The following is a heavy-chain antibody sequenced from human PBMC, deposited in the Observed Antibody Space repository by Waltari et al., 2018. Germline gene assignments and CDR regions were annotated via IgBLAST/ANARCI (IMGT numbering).Heavy chain of an antibody. D-gene: IGHD3-3*01. V-gene: IGHV4-61*02. CDR1: GGSISSGSYY. CDR3: ARAAAPIFGQDYGMDV. J-gene: IGHJ6*02. Sequence: QVQLQESGPGLVKPSQTLSLTCTVSGGSISSGSYYWSWIRQPAGKGLEWIGRIYTSGSTNYNPSLKSRVIISVDTSKNQFSLKLSSVTAADTAVYYCARAAAPIFGQDYGMDVWGQGTTVTVSS. CDR2: IYTSGST.